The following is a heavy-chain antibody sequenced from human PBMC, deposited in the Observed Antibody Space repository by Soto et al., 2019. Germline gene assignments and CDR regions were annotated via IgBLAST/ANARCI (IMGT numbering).Heavy chain of an antibody. J-gene: IGHJ4*02. CDR2: ISSSSSYI. CDR3: ARDEGGSGWSKDY. V-gene: IGHV3-21*01. D-gene: IGHD6-19*01. CDR1: GFTFSSYS. Sequence: EVQLVESGGGLVKPGGSLRLSCAASGFTFSSYSMNWVRQAPGKGLEWVSSISSSSSYIYYADSVKGRFTISRDNAKNSPALQKNSLGAEDTALYYCARDEGGSGWSKDYWGQGTLVTVSS.